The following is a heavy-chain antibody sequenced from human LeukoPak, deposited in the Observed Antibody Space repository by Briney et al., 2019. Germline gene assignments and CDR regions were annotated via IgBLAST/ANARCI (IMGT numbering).Heavy chain of an antibody. CDR3: ARIAARPDVDY. D-gene: IGHD6-6*01. Sequence: SETLSLTCTVSGGSISSGGYYWSWIRQPPGKGLEWIGYIYHSGSTYYNPSLKSRVTISVDRSKNQFSLKLSSVTAADTAVYYCARIAARPDVDYWGQGTLVTVSS. V-gene: IGHV4-30-2*01. CDR2: IYHSGST. CDR1: GGSISSGGYY. J-gene: IGHJ4*02.